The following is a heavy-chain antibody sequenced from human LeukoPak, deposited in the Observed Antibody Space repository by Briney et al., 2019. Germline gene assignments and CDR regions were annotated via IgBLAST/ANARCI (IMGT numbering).Heavy chain of an antibody. CDR2: ISSSGSTI. V-gene: IGHV3-11*04. J-gene: IGHJ4*02. CDR1: GFSFRDHW. CDR3: ARARGYSGYDGFDY. D-gene: IGHD5-12*01. Sequence: GGSLRLSCAGSGFSFRDHWMSWVRQAPGKGLEWVSYISSSGSTIYYADSVKGRFTISRDNAKNSLYLQMNSLRAEDTAVYYCARARGYSGYDGFDYWGQGTLVTVSS.